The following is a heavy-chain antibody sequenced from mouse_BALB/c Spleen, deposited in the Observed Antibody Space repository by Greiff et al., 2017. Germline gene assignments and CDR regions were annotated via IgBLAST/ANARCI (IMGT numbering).Heavy chain of an antibody. CDR3: ASRGIYRYDGY. V-gene: IGHV1-7*01. CDR1: GYTFTSYW. CDR2: INPSTGYT. J-gene: IGHJ2*01. D-gene: IGHD2-14*01. Sequence: VKLQESGAELAKPGASVKMSCKASGYTFTSYWMHWVKQRPGQGLEWIGYINPSTGYTEYNQKFKDKATLTADKSSSTAYMQLSSLTSEDSAVYYCASRGIYRYDGYWGQGTTLTVSS.